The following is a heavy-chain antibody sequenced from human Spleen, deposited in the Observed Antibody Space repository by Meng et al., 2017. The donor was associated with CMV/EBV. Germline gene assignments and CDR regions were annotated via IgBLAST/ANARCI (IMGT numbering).Heavy chain of an antibody. V-gene: IGHV1-18*01. Sequence: ASVKVSCKASGYTFSNYDINWVRQAPGQGLDWMGWINSNTGDTGYAQKFQGRVTMTTDTSTNTAYMELRGLRSDDTAVYYCARDAHSNYDNWFDPWGQGTLVTVS. CDR2: INSNTGDT. CDR3: ARDAHSNYDNWFDP. J-gene: IGHJ5*02. CDR1: GYTFSNYD. D-gene: IGHD4-11*01.